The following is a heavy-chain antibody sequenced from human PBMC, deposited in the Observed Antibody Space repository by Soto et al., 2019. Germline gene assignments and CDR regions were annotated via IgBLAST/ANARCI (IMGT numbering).Heavy chain of an antibody. V-gene: IGHV3-64*07. CDR3: ARVAAAGRYFDY. Sequence: EVQVVESGGGLVKPGGSLRLSCAASGFTFSSYAMHWVRQAPGKGLEYVSAISSNGGSTYYADSVKGRFTISRDNSKNTLYLQMGSLRAEDMAVYYCARVAAAGRYFDYWGQGTLVTVSS. D-gene: IGHD6-13*01. J-gene: IGHJ4*02. CDR2: ISSNGGST. CDR1: GFTFSSYA.